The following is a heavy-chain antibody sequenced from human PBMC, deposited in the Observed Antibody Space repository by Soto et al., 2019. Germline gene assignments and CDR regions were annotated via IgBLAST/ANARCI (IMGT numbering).Heavy chain of an antibody. CDR1: GFTFSSYW. Sequence: GGSLRLSCAAFGFTFSSYWMSWVRQAPGKGLEWVANINQDGSEKYYADSVKGRSTISRDNARNSLFLQMNSLRAEDTAVYYCARDQAIFEVIVRHYYYGMDVWGQGTTVTVSS. V-gene: IGHV3-7*01. CDR2: INQDGSEK. CDR3: ARDQAIFEVIVRHYYYGMDV. D-gene: IGHD3-3*01. J-gene: IGHJ6*02.